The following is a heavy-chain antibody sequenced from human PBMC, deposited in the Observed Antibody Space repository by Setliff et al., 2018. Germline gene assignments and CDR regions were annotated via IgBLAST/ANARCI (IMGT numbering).Heavy chain of an antibody. CDR2: INPSGGLT. J-gene: IGHJ5*02. D-gene: IGHD1-26*01. V-gene: IGHV1-46*01. Sequence: ASVKVSCKASGYTLSKYYMHWVRQAPGQGLEWMGIINPSGGLTKYAQKFQGRVTMTSDTSTNTVYLEVSSLRSEDTAVYYCVRSGKFGMRFWFDQWGQGTLVTVSS. CDR3: VRSGKFGMRFWFDQ. CDR1: GYTLSKYY.